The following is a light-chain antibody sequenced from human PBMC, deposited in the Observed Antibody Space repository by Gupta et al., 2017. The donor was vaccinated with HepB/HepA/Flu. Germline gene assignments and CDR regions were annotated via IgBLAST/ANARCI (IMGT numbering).Light chain of an antibody. V-gene: IGKV4-1*01. CDR1: QSVLYSFNNKNY. J-gene: IGKJ5*01. CDR3: QQYYGNPLIT. CDR2: WAA. Sequence: DILMTQSPDSLPVSLGERATINCKSSQSVLYSFNNKNYLAWYQQKPGQPPKMLIYWAATREAGVPDRFSGSGSGTDFTLTISSRQAEDVAVYYCQQYYGNPLITFGQGTRLEIK.